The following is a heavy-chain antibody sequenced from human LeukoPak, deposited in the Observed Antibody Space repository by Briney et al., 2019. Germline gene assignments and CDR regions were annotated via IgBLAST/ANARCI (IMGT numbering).Heavy chain of an antibody. J-gene: IGHJ4*02. CDR3: ARRSDTAMVFDDY. Sequence: SETLSLTCGVYGGSFSGYYWSWIRQPPGKGLEWIGEVNHSGSANYNPSLKSRVTISVDTSKTQFSLKLSSVTAADTAVYYCARRSDTAMVFDDYWGQGTLVTVSS. CDR1: GGSFSGYY. D-gene: IGHD5-18*01. V-gene: IGHV4-34*01. CDR2: VNHSGSA.